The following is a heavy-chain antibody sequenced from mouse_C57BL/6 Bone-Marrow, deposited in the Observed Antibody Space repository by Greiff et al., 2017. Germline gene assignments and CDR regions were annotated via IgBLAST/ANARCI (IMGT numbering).Heavy chain of an antibody. D-gene: IGHD3-2*02. CDR2: IYPGSGNT. J-gene: IGHJ3*01. V-gene: IGHV1-84*01. CDR1: GYTFTDYY. Sequence: LMESGPELVKPGASVKISCKASGYTFTDYYINWVKQRPGQGLEWIGWIYPGSGNTKYNEKFKGKATLTVDTSSSTAYMPLSSLTSENSAVYYCARSDSSGYFAYWGQGTLVTVSA. CDR3: ARSDSSGYFAY.